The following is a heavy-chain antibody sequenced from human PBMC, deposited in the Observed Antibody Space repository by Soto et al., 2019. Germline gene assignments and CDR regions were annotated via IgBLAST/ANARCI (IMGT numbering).Heavy chain of an antibody. J-gene: IGHJ4*02. CDR2: ISYDGSNK. CDR1: GFTFSSYG. Sequence: GSLRISCAASGFTFSSYGMHWVRQAPGKGLEWVAVISYDGSNKYYADSVKGRFTISRDNSKNTLYLQMNSLRAEDTAVYYCARDSRPSNWGQGTLVTVSS. CDR3: ARDSRPSN. V-gene: IGHV3-30*03.